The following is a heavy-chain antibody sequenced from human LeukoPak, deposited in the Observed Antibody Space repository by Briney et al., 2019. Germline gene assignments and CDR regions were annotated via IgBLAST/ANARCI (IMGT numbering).Heavy chain of an antibody. V-gene: IGHV3-74*01. CDR2: INSDGSST. CDR3: ATETNGRHYDY. J-gene: IGHJ4*02. CDR1: GFTFSSYW. D-gene: IGHD1-14*01. Sequence: PGGSLRLSCAASGFTFSSYWMHWVRQAPGKGLVWVSRINSDGSSTSYADSVKGRFTISRDNANNFLYLRMNSLRAEDTAVYYCATETNGRHYDYWGQGTLLTVSS.